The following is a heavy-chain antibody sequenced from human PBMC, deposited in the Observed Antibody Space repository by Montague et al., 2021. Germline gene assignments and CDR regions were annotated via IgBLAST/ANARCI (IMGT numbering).Heavy chain of an antibody. Sequence: SLRLSCAASGFPFSSYAMSWVRQAPGKGLKWVSSITSGGSTYYADSVTDRLTIIGNNSKNTPYQQMNSLRAEDTAVYYCTKDQDDYGDYVDWVDTWGQGTLVTVSS. J-gene: IGHJ5*02. CDR3: TKDQDDYGDYVDWVDT. CDR1: GFPFSSYA. CDR2: ITSGGST. V-gene: IGHV3-23*01. D-gene: IGHD4-17*01.